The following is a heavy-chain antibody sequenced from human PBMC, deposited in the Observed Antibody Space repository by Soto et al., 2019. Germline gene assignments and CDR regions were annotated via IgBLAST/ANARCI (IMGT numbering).Heavy chain of an antibody. CDR3: ATCLVAVAAGNYMDV. J-gene: IGHJ6*03. CDR2: ILYDGSIK. CDR1: GFTFSSYG. Sequence: GGSLRLSCAASGFTFSSYGMHWVRQAPGKGLEWVAVILYDGSIKYFADSVKGRFTISRDNSMNTLYLQINSLRAEDTAVYYCATCLVAVAAGNYMDVWGKGTTVTVSS. D-gene: IGHD6-19*01. V-gene: IGHV3-33*01.